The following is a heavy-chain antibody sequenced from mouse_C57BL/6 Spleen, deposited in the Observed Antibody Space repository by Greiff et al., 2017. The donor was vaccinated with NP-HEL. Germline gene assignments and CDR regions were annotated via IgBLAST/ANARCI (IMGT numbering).Heavy chain of an antibody. J-gene: IGHJ4*01. CDR3: ARQAVVATKAMDY. CDR1: GFTFTDYY. CDR2: VYPYNGGT. D-gene: IGHD1-1*01. Sequence: VQLQQSGPVLVKPGPSVKISCKASGFTFTDYYMHWVKQSHGKSLEWIGLVYPYNGGTSYNQKFKGKATLTVDTSSSTAYMELNSLTSVDSAVYYCARQAVVATKAMDYWGQGTSVTVSS. V-gene: IGHV1-36*01.